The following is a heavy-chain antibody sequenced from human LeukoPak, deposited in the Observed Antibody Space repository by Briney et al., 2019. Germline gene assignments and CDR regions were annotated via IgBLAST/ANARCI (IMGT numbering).Heavy chain of an antibody. J-gene: IGHJ5*02. CDR2: IYYSGST. CDR1: GGSISSYY. D-gene: IGHD3-22*01. V-gene: IGHV4-59*01. CDR3: ARVEVVVIDNWFDP. Sequence: PSETLSLTCTVSGGSISSYYWSWIRQPPGKGLEWVGYIYYSGSTNYNPSLKSRVAISVDTSKNQFSLKLSSVTAADTAVYYCARVEVVVIDNWFDPWGQGTLVTVSS.